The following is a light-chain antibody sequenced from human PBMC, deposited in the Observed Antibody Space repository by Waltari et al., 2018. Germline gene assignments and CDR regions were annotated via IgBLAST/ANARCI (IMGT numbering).Light chain of an antibody. Sequence: SYELTQPPSVSVSPGQTARITCSGDALPKQYAYWYQQKPGQAPVLVIYKDSERPSGIPERFSGSSSGTTFTLTISGVQAEDEADYYWQSADSSGTYEVFGGGTKLTVL. CDR1: ALPKQY. CDR2: KDS. V-gene: IGLV3-25*03. J-gene: IGLJ3*02. CDR3: QSADSSGTYEV.